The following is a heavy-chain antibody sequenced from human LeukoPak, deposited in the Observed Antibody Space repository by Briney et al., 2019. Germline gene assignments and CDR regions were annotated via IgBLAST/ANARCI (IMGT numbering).Heavy chain of an antibody. D-gene: IGHD3-9*01. Sequence: PSGTLSLTCTVSGGSLSSYYWTWIRQPPGKGLEWIGYIYYSGSTNYNPSLKSRVTISVDTSKNQFSLKLSSVTAADTAVYYCASPNVLRYFDPNFDYWGQGTPVTVSS. V-gene: IGHV4-59*08. CDR2: IYYSGST. CDR1: GGSLSSYY. J-gene: IGHJ4*02. CDR3: ASPNVLRYFDPNFDY.